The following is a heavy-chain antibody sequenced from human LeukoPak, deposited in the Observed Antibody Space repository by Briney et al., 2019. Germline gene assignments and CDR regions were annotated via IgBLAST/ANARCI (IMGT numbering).Heavy chain of an antibody. Sequence: ASVKVSCKASGYTFTGYYMHWVRQAPGQGLEWMGWINPNSGGTNYAQKFQGRVTMTRDTSSSTAYMEVSRLRSDDTAVYYCARDEAVAGMGYWGQGTLVTVYS. D-gene: IGHD6-19*01. CDR3: ARDEAVAGMGY. CDR1: GYTFTGYY. J-gene: IGHJ4*02. CDR2: INPNSGGT. V-gene: IGHV1-2*02.